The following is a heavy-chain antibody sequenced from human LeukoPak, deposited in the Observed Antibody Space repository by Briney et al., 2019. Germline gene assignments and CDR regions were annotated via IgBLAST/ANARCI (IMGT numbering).Heavy chain of an antibody. Sequence: PGGSLRLSCAASGFTFGNYAMTWVRQAPGKGLEWVSAISGSGDRTYFADSVKGRCTISRDNSKSTLYLQMASLRAEDTAIYFCARRSGSDNGCCDNWGHGSLVTVSS. J-gene: IGHJ4*01. CDR3: ARRSGSDNGCCDN. CDR2: ISGSGDRT. CDR1: GFTFGNYA. D-gene: IGHD1-26*01. V-gene: IGHV3-23*01.